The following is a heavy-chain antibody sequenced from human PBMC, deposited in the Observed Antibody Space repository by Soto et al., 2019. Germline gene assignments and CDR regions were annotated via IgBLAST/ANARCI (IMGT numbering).Heavy chain of an antibody. Sequence: QVQLVQSGAEVKKPGASVKVSCKASGYTFTSYGISWVRQAPGQGLEWMGWISAYNGNTNYAQKLQGRVTMTTDTCTSTAYMELRSLRSDDTAVYYCARFMTYYYDSSGYYASDWGQGTLVTVSS. CDR3: ARFMTYYYDSSGYYASD. J-gene: IGHJ4*02. CDR2: ISAYNGNT. D-gene: IGHD3-22*01. CDR1: GYTFTSYG. V-gene: IGHV1-18*01.